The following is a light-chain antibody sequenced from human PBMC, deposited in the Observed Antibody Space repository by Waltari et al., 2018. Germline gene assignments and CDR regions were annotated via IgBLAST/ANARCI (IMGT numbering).Light chain of an antibody. V-gene: IGLV2-11*01. CDR1: RSDVGAYDY. CDR3: CSYAGRYTNYV. Sequence: QSALTQPRSVSGSPGQSVTISCTGTRSDVGAYDYVSWYQQRPGKAPKLIIYDVTDRPPGVPDPFSGSKSDNKASLTISGLQADDEADYYCCSYAGRYTNYVFGSGTKVTVL. CDR2: DVT. J-gene: IGLJ1*01.